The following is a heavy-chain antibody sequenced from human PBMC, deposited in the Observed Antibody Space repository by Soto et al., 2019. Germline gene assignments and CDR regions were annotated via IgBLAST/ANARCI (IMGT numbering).Heavy chain of an antibody. J-gene: IGHJ6*04. Sequence: QVQLVQSGAEVKKPVASVKVSCKASGYTFTSYAMHWVRQAPGLRLEWMGWINAGNGNTKYSQKFQGRVTITRDTSASTAYMELSSLRSEDTAVYYCARDRVYCSGSSYYGMDVWGKGTTVTVSS. D-gene: IGHD3-10*02. CDR3: ARDRVYCSGSSYYGMDV. V-gene: IGHV1-3*01. CDR2: INAGNGNT. CDR1: GYTFTSYA.